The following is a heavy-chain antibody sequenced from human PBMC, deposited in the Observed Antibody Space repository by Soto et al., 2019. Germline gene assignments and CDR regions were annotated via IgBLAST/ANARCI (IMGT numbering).Heavy chain of an antibody. CDR1: GFTFNNYA. D-gene: IGHD6-13*01. J-gene: IGHJ3*02. V-gene: IGHV3-30-3*01. CDR2: ISYDGSHI. Sequence: QVQLVESGGGVVQPGRSLRLSCAASGFTFNNYAMHWVRQAPGKGLEWVAVISYDGSHIYYADSVKGRFTISRDNSKNTLYLQMNNLRAEDTAVYYCAREGSSSWYSAFDIWGQGTMVTVAS. CDR3: AREGSSSWYSAFDI.